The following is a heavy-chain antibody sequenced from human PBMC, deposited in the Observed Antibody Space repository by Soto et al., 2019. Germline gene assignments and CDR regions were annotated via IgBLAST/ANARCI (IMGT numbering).Heavy chain of an antibody. Sequence: PGGSLRLSCAASGFTFSSYSMNWVRQAPGKGLEWVSYISSSSSTIYYADSVKGRFTISRDNAKNSLYLQMNSLRDEDTAVYYCARGDYDFWSGEPYGMDVWGQGTTVTVSS. D-gene: IGHD3-3*01. V-gene: IGHV3-48*02. CDR1: GFTFSSYS. J-gene: IGHJ6*02. CDR2: ISSSSSTI. CDR3: ARGDYDFWSGEPYGMDV.